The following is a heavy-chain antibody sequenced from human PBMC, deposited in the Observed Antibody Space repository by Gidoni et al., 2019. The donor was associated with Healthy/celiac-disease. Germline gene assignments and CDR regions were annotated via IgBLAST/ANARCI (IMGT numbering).Heavy chain of an antibody. CDR2: ISYDGSNK. V-gene: IGHV3-30-3*01. CDR1: GFTFSSYA. Sequence: QVQLVESGGGVVQPGRSLRLPCSASGFTFSSYAMHWVRQAPGKGLEWVAVISYDGSNKYYADSVKGRFTISRDNSKNTLYLQMNSLRAEDTAVYYCARIRSAATSDYWGQGTLVTVSS. D-gene: IGHD2-15*01. CDR3: ARIRSAATSDY. J-gene: IGHJ4*02.